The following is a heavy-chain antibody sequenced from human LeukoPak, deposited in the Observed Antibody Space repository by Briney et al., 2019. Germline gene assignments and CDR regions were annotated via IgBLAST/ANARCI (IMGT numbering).Heavy chain of an antibody. Sequence: PGGSLRLSCAASGFTVSSNYMSWVRQVPGKGLEWVGQTVSEIDGGTTDYATPVKGRFTISRDDSKSTLYLQMNSLKIEDTAVYYCTTDEDWNYARKDVWGQGATVIVSS. D-gene: IGHD1-7*01. CDR2: TVSEIDGGTT. J-gene: IGHJ6*02. CDR1: GFTVSSNY. CDR3: TTDEDWNYARKDV. V-gene: IGHV3-15*04.